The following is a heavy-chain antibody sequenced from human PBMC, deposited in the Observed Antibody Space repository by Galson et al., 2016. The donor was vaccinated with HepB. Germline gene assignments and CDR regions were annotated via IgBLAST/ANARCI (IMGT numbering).Heavy chain of an antibody. Sequence: LSLTCTVSGGSISSSSYYWGWIRQPPGKGLEWIGSIYYSGTTYYNPSLKSRVTISVDTSKNQFSLKLSSVTAADTAFYYCARLALSGWYMRPDYWGQGTLFTVSS. CDR1: GGSISSSSYY. CDR2: IYYSGTT. V-gene: IGHV4-39*07. J-gene: IGHJ4*02. CDR3: ARLALSGWYMRPDY. D-gene: IGHD6-13*01.